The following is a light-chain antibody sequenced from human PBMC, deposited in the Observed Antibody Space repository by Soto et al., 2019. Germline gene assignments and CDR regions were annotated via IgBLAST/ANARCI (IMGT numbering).Light chain of an antibody. CDR3: QQSRT. V-gene: IGKV1-5*01. CDR1: QSISSW. Sequence: DIQMTQSPSTLSASVGDRVTIPCRASQSISSWLAWYQQKPGKAPKLLIYDASSLESGVPSRFSGSGSGTEFTLTISSLQHDDFATYYCQQSRTFGQGTKVDIK. J-gene: IGKJ1*01. CDR2: DAS.